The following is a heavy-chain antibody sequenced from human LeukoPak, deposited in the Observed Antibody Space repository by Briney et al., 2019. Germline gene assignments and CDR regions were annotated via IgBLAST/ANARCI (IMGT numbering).Heavy chain of an antibody. J-gene: IGHJ4*02. CDR2: IYHSGST. CDR3: ARENRHYYDSSGYLL. V-gene: IGHV4-4*02. CDR1: GGSISSSNW. Sequence: SGTLSLTCAVSGGSISSSNWWSWVRQPPGKGLEWIGEIYHSGSTNYNPSLKSRVTISVDKSKNQFSLKLSSVTAADTAVYYCARENRHYYDSSGYLLWGQGTLVTVSS. D-gene: IGHD3-22*01.